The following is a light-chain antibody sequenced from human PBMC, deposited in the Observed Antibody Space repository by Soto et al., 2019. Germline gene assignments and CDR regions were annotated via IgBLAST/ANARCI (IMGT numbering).Light chain of an antibody. CDR1: QSVRSN. V-gene: IGKV3-15*01. CDR2: GAS. CDR3: HHYNMWPPLT. Sequence: EIVMTQSPATLSVSPGESATLSCRASQSVRSNLAWYQQKPGQAPRLLIYGASTRATGIPARFSGSGSGTEFTLTISSLQSEDFAVYYCHHYNMWPPLTVGGGTKVDSK. J-gene: IGKJ4*01.